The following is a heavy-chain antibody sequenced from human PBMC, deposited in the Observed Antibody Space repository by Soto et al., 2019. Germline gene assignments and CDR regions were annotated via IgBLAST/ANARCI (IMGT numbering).Heavy chain of an antibody. V-gene: IGHV3-23*01. Sequence: GGSLRLSCLASGFTFSDFAMTWVRHVPGRGLEWVASLDGAGGSTYYAESVRGRFSISRDNSQDTLFLQMKRLTVDDTAIYYCAAPRDEYGSGVSWFTYGMDIWGQGTTVTVSS. CDR1: GFTFSDFA. CDR2: LDGAGGST. D-gene: IGHD3-10*01. J-gene: IGHJ6*02. CDR3: AAPRDEYGSGVSWFTYGMDI.